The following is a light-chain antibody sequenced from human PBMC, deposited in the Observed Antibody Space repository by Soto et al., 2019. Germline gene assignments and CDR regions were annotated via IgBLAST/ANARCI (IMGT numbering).Light chain of an antibody. CDR3: QQLNTLPFT. Sequence: DIQMTQSPSSLPASVGDRVTITCRASQSISSWLAWYQQTPGKAPKLXIYAASSLPSGVPSRFSGSGAGTEFTLTISGLLPEDFETDHCQQLNTLPFTFGQGTRLEIK. J-gene: IGKJ5*01. CDR1: QSISSW. CDR2: AAS. V-gene: IGKV1-9*01.